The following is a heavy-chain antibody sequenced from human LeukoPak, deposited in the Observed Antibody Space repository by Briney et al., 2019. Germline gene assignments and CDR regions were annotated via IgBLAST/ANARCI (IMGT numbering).Heavy chain of an antibody. CDR1: GYTLSELS. V-gene: IGHV1-24*01. J-gene: IGHJ4*02. Sequence: ASVKVSCNVSGYTLSELSMHWVRQAPGKGLEWMGGFDPEDGETIYAQKFQGRVTMTEDTSTDTAYMELSSLRSEDTAVYYCALGIAVAGTPLDYWGQGTLVTVSS. D-gene: IGHD6-19*01. CDR2: FDPEDGET. CDR3: ALGIAVAGTPLDY.